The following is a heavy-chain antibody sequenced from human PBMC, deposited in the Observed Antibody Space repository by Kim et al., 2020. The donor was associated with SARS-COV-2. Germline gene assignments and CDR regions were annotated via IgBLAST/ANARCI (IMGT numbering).Heavy chain of an antibody. CDR2: ISSSSSYI. CDR3: AREAFQLIFGVVSSGAVYNWFDP. J-gene: IGHJ5*02. Sequence: GGSLRLSCAASGFTFSSYSMNWVRQAPGKGLEWVSSISSSSSYIYYADSVKGRFTISRDNAKNSLHLQMNSLRAEDTAVYYCAREAFQLIFGVVSSGAVYNWFDPWGQGTLVTVSS. CDR1: GFTFSSYS. V-gene: IGHV3-21*01. D-gene: IGHD3-3*01.